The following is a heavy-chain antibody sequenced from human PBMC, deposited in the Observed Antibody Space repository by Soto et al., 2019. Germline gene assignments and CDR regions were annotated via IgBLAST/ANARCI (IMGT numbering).Heavy chain of an antibody. CDR2: ISAYNGNT. D-gene: IGHD4-17*01. Sequence: GASVKVSWKASGYTFTSYGISWVRQAPGQGLEWMGWISAYNGNTNYAQKLQGRVTMTTDTSTSTAYMELRSLRSDDTAVYYCARFGVLTVTTAYYYYYGMDVWGQGTTVTVSS. CDR1: GYTFTSYG. V-gene: IGHV1-18*01. CDR3: ARFGVLTVTTAYYYYYGMDV. J-gene: IGHJ6*02.